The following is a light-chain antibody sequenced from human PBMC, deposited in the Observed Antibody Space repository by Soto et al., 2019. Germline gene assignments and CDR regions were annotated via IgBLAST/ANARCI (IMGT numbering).Light chain of an antibody. CDR1: SSTIGSNY. Sequence: QSVLTQPPSASGTPGQRVTISCSGSSSTIGSNYVYWYQQLPGTAPKLLIHRNDQRPSGVPERFSGSKSGTSAPLAISGLRSEDEADYYCAAWDDRLSSHVFGTGTKVTVL. V-gene: IGLV1-47*01. CDR2: RND. CDR3: AAWDDRLSSHV. J-gene: IGLJ1*01.